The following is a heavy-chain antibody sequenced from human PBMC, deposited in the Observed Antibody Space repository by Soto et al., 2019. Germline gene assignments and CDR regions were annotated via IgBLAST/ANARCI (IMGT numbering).Heavy chain of an antibody. V-gene: IGHV2-26*01. CDR1: GISHSNDRTG. J-gene: IGHJ4*02. D-gene: IGHD2-15*01. CDR2: IFSNDEN. Sequence: VSGPTLVNPTETRTLTCTVSGISHSNDRTGVSWIRQPPGKALEWLAHIFSNDENPYSTSLKNRLTISKDTYTSQVVLIMTNMVPVDTGTYFCGRILRNNYSPPDYWGQGIQVTVSS. CDR3: GRILRNNYSPPDY.